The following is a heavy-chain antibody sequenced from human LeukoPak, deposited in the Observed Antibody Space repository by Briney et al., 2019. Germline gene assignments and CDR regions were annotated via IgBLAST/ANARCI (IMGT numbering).Heavy chain of an antibody. CDR1: EFTFTTYG. CDR2: IYYDGSNI. D-gene: IGHD1-1*01. Sequence: GGSLRLSCAASEFTFTTYGMHWVRQAPGKGPEWVAFIYYDGSNIYYADYVKGRFTISRDISKNTLYLQMDSLRAEDTAIYYCARDWKTNSFDYWGQGTLVTVSS. CDR3: ARDWKTNSFDY. V-gene: IGHV3-33*01. J-gene: IGHJ4*02.